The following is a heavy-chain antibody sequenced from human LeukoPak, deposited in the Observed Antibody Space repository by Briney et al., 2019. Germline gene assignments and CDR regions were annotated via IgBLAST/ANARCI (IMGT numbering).Heavy chain of an antibody. Sequence: GGSLRLSCAASGFSFSSYSMNWVRQAPGEGLEWVSSISSSSSYIYYADSVKGRFTISRDNAKNSLYLQMNSLRAEDTAVYYCAIASSSSLECWGQGTLVTVSS. D-gene: IGHD6-6*01. J-gene: IGHJ4*02. CDR2: ISSSSSYI. CDR1: GFSFSSYS. CDR3: AIASSSSLEC. V-gene: IGHV3-21*01.